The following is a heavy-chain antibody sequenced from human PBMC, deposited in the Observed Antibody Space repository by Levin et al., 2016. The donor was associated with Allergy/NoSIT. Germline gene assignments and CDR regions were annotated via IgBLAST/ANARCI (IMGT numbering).Heavy chain of an antibody. V-gene: IGHV4-39*01. J-gene: IGHJ4*02. CDR2: IYYSGST. D-gene: IGHD3-22*01. Sequence: SETLSLTCTVSGGSISSSSYYWGWIRQPPGKGLEWIGSIYYSGSTYYNPSLKSRVTISVDTSKNQFSLKLSSVTAADTAVYYCARTYYYDSSGFAPVDYWGQGTLVTVSS. CDR3: ARTYYYDSSGFAPVDY. CDR1: GGSISSSSYY.